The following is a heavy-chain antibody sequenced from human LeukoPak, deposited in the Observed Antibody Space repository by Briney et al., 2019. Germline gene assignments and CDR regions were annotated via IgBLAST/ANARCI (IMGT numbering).Heavy chain of an antibody. CDR1: GFTFSSYA. J-gene: IGHJ4*02. CDR3: AKAPSGVTNFDY. D-gene: IGHD2-21*02. CDR2: TSGSGGST. Sequence: GGSLRLSCAASGFTFSSYAMSWVRQAPGKGLEWVSATSGSGGSTYYADSVKGRFTISRDNSKNTLYLQMNSLRAEDTAVYYCAKAPSGVTNFDYWGQGTLVTVSS. V-gene: IGHV3-23*01.